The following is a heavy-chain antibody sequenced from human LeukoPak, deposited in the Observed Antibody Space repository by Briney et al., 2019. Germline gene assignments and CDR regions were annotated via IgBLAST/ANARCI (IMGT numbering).Heavy chain of an antibody. V-gene: IGHV4-34*01. CDR1: GGSFSGYY. Sequence: PSETLSLTCAVYGGSFSGYYWSWIRQPPGKGLEWIGEINHSGSTNYNPSLKSRVTISVDTSKNQFSLKLSSVTAADTAVYYCARLAVAGPSGAFDIWGQGTMVTVSS. J-gene: IGHJ3*02. D-gene: IGHD6-19*01. CDR3: ARLAVAGPSGAFDI. CDR2: INHSGST.